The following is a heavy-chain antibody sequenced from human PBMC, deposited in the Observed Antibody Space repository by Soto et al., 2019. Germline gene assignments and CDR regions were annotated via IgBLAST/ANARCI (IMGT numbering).Heavy chain of an antibody. CDR1: GFTFSQYW. D-gene: IGHD3-9*01. CDR2: IKQDGSEK. V-gene: IGHV3-7*01. J-gene: IGHJ4*02. Sequence: GGSLRLSCAGSGFTFSQYWMNWVRQAPGKGLEWVANIKQDGSEKHYVDSVKGRFTISRDNAKSSMFLQMNSLRAEDTAVYYCACTTTLNGNWGQGTLVTVSS. CDR3: ACTTTLNGN.